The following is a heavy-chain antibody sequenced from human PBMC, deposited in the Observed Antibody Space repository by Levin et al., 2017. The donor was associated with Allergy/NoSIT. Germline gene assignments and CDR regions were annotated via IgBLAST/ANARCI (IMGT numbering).Heavy chain of an antibody. J-gene: IGHJ4*02. CDR1: GGSISSSSYY. V-gene: IGHV4-39*01. Sequence: SETLSLTCTVSGGSISSSSYYWGWIRQPPGKGLEWIGSIYYSGSTYYNPSLKSRVTISVDTSKNQFSLKLSSVSAADTAVYYCARHGVKWFGELVPSIDYWGQGTLVTVSS. D-gene: IGHD3-10*01. CDR2: IYYSGST. CDR3: ARHGVKWFGELVPSIDY.